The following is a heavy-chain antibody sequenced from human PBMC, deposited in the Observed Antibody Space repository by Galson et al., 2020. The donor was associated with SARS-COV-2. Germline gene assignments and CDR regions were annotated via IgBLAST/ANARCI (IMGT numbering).Heavy chain of an antibody. Sequence: SETLSLTCVVSGDSINNNNWWNWVRQPPGKGLEWIGDIFHIGSPKYNPSLQRRVTISSDKSKNQFSLKLTSVTAADTAVYYCARVPGTTAIFDSWGQGTLVTVSS. D-gene: IGHD1-1*01. CDR1: GDSINNNNW. V-gene: IGHV4-4*02. CDR3: ARVPGTTAIFDS. CDR2: IFHIGSP. J-gene: IGHJ4*02.